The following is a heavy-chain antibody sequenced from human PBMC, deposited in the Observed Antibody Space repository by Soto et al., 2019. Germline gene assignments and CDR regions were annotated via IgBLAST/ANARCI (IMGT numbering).Heavy chain of an antibody. CDR2: ISRDGSYI. D-gene: IGHD3-3*01. CDR3: ARTRNGGVADSSDS. V-gene: IGHV3-30*04. Sequence: GGSLRLSCAASGFTFSRHAIHWVRLTPGRGLEWVLAISRDGSYIYYTDSVKGRFTVSRDNSKNTVFVQMNRLIPDDTALYFCARTRNGGVADSSDSWGQGTRLTVYS. CDR1: GFTFSRHA. J-gene: IGHJ4*02.